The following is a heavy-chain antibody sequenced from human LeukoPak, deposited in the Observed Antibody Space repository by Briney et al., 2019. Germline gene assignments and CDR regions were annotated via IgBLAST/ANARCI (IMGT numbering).Heavy chain of an antibody. J-gene: IGHJ4*02. D-gene: IGHD1-26*01. CDR1: GYTFTNYY. V-gene: IGHV1-2*02. CDR2: INPASAGA. Sequence: ASVKVSCKPSGYTFTNYYIHWVRQAPGQGPEWLGWINPASAGAAFAPKFQGRVSMTWDSSITTAFMDLTSLRSNDTAIYYCARQLGNYYRAFDFWGQGTLVTVSS. CDR3: ARQLGNYYRAFDF.